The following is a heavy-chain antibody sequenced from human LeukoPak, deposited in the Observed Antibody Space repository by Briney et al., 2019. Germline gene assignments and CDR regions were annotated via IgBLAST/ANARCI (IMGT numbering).Heavy chain of an antibody. CDR2: IYTSGST. CDR1: GGSISSYH. V-gene: IGHV4-4*09. J-gene: IGHJ3*02. CDR3: ARRLERTGAFDI. Sequence: SETLSLTCTVSGGSISSYHWSWIRQPPGKGLEWIGYIYTSGSTNYNPSLKSRVTISVDTSKNQFSLKLSSVTAADTAVYYCARRLERTGAFDIWGQGTMVTVSS. D-gene: IGHD2-8*02.